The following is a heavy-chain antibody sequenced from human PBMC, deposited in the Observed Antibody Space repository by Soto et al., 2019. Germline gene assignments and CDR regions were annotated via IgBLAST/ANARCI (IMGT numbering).Heavy chain of an antibody. CDR3: ARGVGNYDSSGYWDY. CDR1: GYTFTSYA. Sequence: QVQLVQSGAEEKKPGASVKVSCKASGYTFTSYATHWVRQAPGQRLEWMGWINAGNGNTKYSQKFQGRVTITRDTSASTAYMELSSLRSEDTAVYYCARGVGNYDSSGYWDYWGQGTLVTV. CDR2: INAGNGNT. D-gene: IGHD3-22*01. V-gene: IGHV1-3*05. J-gene: IGHJ4*02.